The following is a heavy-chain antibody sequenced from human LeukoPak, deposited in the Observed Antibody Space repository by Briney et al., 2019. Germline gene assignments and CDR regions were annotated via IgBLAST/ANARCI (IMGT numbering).Heavy chain of an antibody. CDR3: ARGWSHDAFDI. CDR2: INAGNGNT. Sequence: EASVKVSCKASGGTFSSYAISWVRQAPGQRLEWMGWINAGNGNTKYSQKFQGRVTITRDTSASTAYMELSSLRSEDTAVYYCARGWSHDAFDIWGQGTMVTVSS. D-gene: IGHD2-15*01. J-gene: IGHJ3*02. V-gene: IGHV1-3*01. CDR1: GGTFSSYA.